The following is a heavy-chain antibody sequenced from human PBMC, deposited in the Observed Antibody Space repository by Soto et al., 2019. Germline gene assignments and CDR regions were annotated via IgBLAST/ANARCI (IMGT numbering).Heavy chain of an antibody. CDR3: ASGIGDIVVVPAAIPSPYYYYGMDV. Sequence: GGSLRLSCAASGFTFSSYSVNWVRQAPGKGLESVSSISSSSSYIYYADSVKGRFTISRDNAKNSLYLQMNSLRAEDTAVYYCASGIGDIVVVPAAIPSPYYYYGMDVWGQGTTVTVSS. D-gene: IGHD2-2*02. J-gene: IGHJ6*02. CDR2: ISSSSSYI. CDR1: GFTFSSYS. V-gene: IGHV3-21*01.